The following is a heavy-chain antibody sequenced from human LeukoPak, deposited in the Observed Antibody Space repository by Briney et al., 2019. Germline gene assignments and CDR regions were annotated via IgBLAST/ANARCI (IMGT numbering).Heavy chain of an antibody. CDR3: ARGYCSGGSCLNYMDV. D-gene: IGHD2-15*01. V-gene: IGHV1-2*06. CDR2: INPNSGGT. CDR1: GYTFTGYY. J-gene: IGHJ6*03. Sequence: ASVKVSCKASGYTFTGYYMHWVRQAPGQGLEWMGRINPNSGGTNYAQKFQGRVTMTRDTSISTAYMELSRLRSDDTAVYCCARGYCSGGSCLNYMDVWGKGTTVTVSS.